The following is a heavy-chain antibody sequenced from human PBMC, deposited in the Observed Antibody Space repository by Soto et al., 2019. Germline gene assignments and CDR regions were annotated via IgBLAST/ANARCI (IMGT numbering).Heavy chain of an antibody. CDR1: GGSFSGYY. V-gene: IGHV4-34*01. CDR2: INHSGST. CDR3: AREGDGHHTHDY. Sequence: QVQLQQWGAGLLKPSETLSLTCAVYGGSFSGYYWSWIRQPRGKGREWIGEINHSGSTNYNPSLKSRVTISVDTSKNQFSLKLSSVTAADTAVYYCAREGDGHHTHDYWGQGTLVTVSS. J-gene: IGHJ4*02.